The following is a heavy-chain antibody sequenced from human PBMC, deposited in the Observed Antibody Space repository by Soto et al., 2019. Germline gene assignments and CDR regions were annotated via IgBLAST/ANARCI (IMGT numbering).Heavy chain of an antibody. J-gene: IGHJ4*02. V-gene: IGHV3-23*01. Sequence: TGGSLRLSCAASGFTFSSYAMSWVRQAPGKGLEWVSAISGSGGSTYYADSVKGRFTISRDNSKNTLYLQMNSLRAEDTAVYYRAISTTVVTPTNYWGQGTLVTV. CDR3: AISTTVVTPTNY. CDR1: GFTFSSYA. CDR2: ISGSGGST. D-gene: IGHD4-17*01.